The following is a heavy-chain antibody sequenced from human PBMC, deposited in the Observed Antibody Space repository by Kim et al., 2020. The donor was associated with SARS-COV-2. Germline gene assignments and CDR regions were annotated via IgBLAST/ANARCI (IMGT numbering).Heavy chain of an antibody. CDR3: TRGGWGF. CDR1: GFTFSSYT. V-gene: IGHV3-23*01. Sequence: GGSLRLSCVGSGFTFSSYTMTWIRQAPGKGLEWGSTITENSETTYYADSVKGRFTISRDNSKNTVLLQMSSLRGEDTALYYCTRGGWGFWGQGTLVTVSS. J-gene: IGHJ4*02. D-gene: IGHD1-26*01. CDR2: ITENSETT.